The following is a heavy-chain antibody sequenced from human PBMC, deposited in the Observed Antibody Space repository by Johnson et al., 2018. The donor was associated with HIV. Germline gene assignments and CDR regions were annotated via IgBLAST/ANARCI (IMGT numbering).Heavy chain of an antibody. D-gene: IGHD2-8*01. CDR3: ARALGLEVCAFDI. CDR2: IRFNGSHT. V-gene: IGHV3-30*02. CDR1: RFTFSYYG. Sequence: QVQLVESGGGVVQPGGSLRLSCSASRFTFSYYGMHWVRQAPGKGLEWVTFIRFNGSHTYYVDSVKGRFTIARDNATNSLYLQMNSRRAEDTAVYYCARALGLEVCAFDIWGQGTMVTVSS. J-gene: IGHJ3*02.